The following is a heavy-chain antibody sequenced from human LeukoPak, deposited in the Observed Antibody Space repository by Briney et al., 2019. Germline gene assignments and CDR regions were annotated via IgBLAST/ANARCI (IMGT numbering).Heavy chain of an antibody. D-gene: IGHD3-16*01. J-gene: IGHJ4*02. V-gene: IGHV3-48*01. CDR2: ISNTGSPI. CDR1: GFTFSGSG. Sequence: GGSLRLPCAVSGFTFSGSGMHWVRQAPGKGLEWVSYISNTGSPIYYADSVKARFTVSRDNAKNSLWLQMSSLRADDTAVYFRVTDWPVWWGLGTLVTVSS. CDR3: VTDWPVW.